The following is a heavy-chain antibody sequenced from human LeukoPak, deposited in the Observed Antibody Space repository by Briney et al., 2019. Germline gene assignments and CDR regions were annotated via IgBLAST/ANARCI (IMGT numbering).Heavy chain of an antibody. Sequence: GGSLRLSCATSGFTFNNYNMNWVRQAPGRALEWVSSITSSGTYIFYADSVKGRFTISGDDAKNSLYLQMNSLGPEDTAVHYCARDPYSGNYGNYYYYYMDVWGKGTTVTISS. CDR1: GFTFNNYN. D-gene: IGHD1-26*01. V-gene: IGHV3-21*01. CDR2: ITSSGTYI. J-gene: IGHJ6*03. CDR3: ARDPYSGNYGNYYYYYMDV.